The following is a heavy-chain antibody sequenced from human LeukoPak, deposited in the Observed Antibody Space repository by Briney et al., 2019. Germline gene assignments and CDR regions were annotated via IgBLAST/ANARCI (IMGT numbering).Heavy chain of an antibody. Sequence: GGSLRLSCGVSVFTFSWSTMTWLRQVRGEGPEWVAKMKEDGSETQYVDSAKGRFTISRDNAKNSLYLQMNSQRVEDTAVYYCATGGAPGGRFEYWGQGALVTVSS. CDR2: MKEDGSET. V-gene: IGHV3-7*01. CDR1: VFTFSWST. D-gene: IGHD3-16*01. J-gene: IGHJ4*02. CDR3: ATGGAPGGRFEY.